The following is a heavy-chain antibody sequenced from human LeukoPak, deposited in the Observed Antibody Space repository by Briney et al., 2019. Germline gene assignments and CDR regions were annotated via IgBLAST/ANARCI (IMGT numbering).Heavy chain of an antibody. Sequence: GESLKISCKGSGYSFTSYWIGWVRQMPGKGLEWMGIIYPGDSDTRYSPSFQGQVTISADKSISTAYLQWSSLKASDTAVYYCARLLWGDLVVEAASIEGPNWFDPWGQGALVTVSS. V-gene: IGHV5-51*01. CDR3: ARLLWGDLVVEAASIEGPNWFDP. D-gene: IGHD2-2*01. J-gene: IGHJ5*02. CDR1: GYSFTSYW. CDR2: IYPGDSDT.